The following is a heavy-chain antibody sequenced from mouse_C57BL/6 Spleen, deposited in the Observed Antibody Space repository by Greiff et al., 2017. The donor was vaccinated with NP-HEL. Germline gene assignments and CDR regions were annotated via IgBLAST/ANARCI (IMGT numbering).Heavy chain of an antibody. D-gene: IGHD1-1*01. J-gene: IGHJ1*03. CDR3: ARKTYYGSSPPWYFDV. CDR1: GYTFTDYY. Sequence: VQLQQSGPVLVKPGASVKMSCKASGYTFTDYYMNWVKQSHGKSLEWIGVINPYNGGTSYNQKFKGKATLTVDKSSSTAYMELNSLTSEDSAVYYCARKTYYGSSPPWYFDVWGTGTTVTVSS. CDR2: INPYNGGT. V-gene: IGHV1-19*01.